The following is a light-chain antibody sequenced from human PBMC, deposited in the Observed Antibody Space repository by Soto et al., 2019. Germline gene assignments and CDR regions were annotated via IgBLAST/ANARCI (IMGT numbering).Light chain of an antibody. CDR1: QSVSSN. V-gene: IGKV3-15*01. J-gene: IGKJ5*01. CDR2: GAS. Sequence: EIVMTQSPATLSVSPGERATLSCRASQSVSSNLAWYQQKPGQAPRLLIYGASTRDTGIPARFSGRGSGTEFTLTLSSLQSEDFAVYYCQQYNNPPITFGQGTRLEIK. CDR3: QQYNNPPIT.